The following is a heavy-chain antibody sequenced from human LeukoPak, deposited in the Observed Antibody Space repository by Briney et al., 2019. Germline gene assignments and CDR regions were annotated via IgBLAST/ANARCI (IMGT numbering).Heavy chain of an antibody. CDR1: GFTFSTYA. D-gene: IGHD1-26*01. V-gene: IGHV3-23*01. J-gene: IGHJ6*02. CDR2: ISAGDAST. CDR3: AKLLDHSRGFYYNAMDV. Sequence: GGSLRLSCAASGFTFSTYAMSWVRQPRGKGLEWVSTISAGDASTYYADSVQGRFTISRDNSRNTLSLQMNTLRAEDTAVYYCAKLLDHSRGFYYNAMDVWGRGTTVTVSS.